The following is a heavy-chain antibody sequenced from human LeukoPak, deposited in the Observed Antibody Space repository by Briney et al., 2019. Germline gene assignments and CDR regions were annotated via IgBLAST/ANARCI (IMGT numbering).Heavy chain of an antibody. CDR1: GFTFSSYA. CDR3: AIDRYSSGRVFDY. CDR2: LTGSGSST. V-gene: IGHV3-23*01. Sequence: PGGSLRLSCAASGFTFSSYAMSWVRQAPGKGLEWLSALTGSGSSTYYADSVKGRFTISRDNSMNTLSLQMNSLRAEDTALYYCAIDRYSSGRVFDYWGQGTLVTVSS. J-gene: IGHJ4*02. D-gene: IGHD6-19*01.